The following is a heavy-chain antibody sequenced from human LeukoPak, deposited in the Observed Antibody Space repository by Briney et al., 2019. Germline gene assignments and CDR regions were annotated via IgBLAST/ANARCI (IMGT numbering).Heavy chain of an antibody. CDR2: VLHDGSYK. V-gene: IGHV3-33*01. J-gene: IGHJ5*02. Sequence: PGGSLRLSCAASGFSFRSFGMHWVRQAPGKGLEWVTGVLHDGSYKYYADSVKGRFTISRDNAKNTLYLQMNSLRAEDTAVYYCAREVYPTLYDFWSGYYPTGSDWFDPWGQGTLVTVSS. CDR3: AREVYPTLYDFWSGYYPTGSDWFDP. CDR1: GFSFRSFG. D-gene: IGHD3-3*01.